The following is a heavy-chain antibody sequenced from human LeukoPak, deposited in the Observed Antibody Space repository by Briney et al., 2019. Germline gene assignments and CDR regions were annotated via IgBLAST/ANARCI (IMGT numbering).Heavy chain of an antibody. CDR1: GYTFTSYG. Sequence: GASVKVSCTASGYTFTSYGISWARQAPGQGLEWMGWISAYNGNTNYAQKLQGRVTMTTDTSTSTAYIDLRSLRSDDTAVYYCARVWQQLVQFDYWGQGTLVTVSS. D-gene: IGHD6-13*01. CDR2: ISAYNGNT. J-gene: IGHJ4*02. V-gene: IGHV1-18*01. CDR3: ARVWQQLVQFDY.